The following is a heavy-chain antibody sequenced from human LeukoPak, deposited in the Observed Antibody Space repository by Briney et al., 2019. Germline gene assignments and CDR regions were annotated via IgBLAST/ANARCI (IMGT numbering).Heavy chain of an antibody. CDR1: GFTLSSYV. V-gene: IGHV3-30*02. Sequence: GGALRLSCAGSGFTLSSYVIHWVPQAPGRGLEGVAFIRYDGRNKYYADSVKGRFTISRDNSKNTLYLQMNSLRAEDTAVYYCAKDVGGATTFDYWGQGTLVTVSS. CDR3: AKDVGGATTFDY. CDR2: IRYDGRNK. J-gene: IGHJ4*02. D-gene: IGHD1-26*01.